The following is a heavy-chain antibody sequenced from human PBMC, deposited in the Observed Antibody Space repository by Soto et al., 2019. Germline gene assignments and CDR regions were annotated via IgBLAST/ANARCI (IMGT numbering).Heavy chain of an antibody. D-gene: IGHD6-6*01. CDR3: AHRLPYSSSPEYCYEY. J-gene: IGHJ4*02. V-gene: IGHV2-5*02. CDR2: IYWDDDK. CDR1: GFSLSTSGVD. Sequence: QITLKESGPPLVKPTQTLTLTCTFSGFSLSTSGVDVAWIRQPPGKALAWLALIYWDDDKRDSPYLNNRHTITKGPSINQVGLTITDMDPMDTATYSGAHRLPYSSSPEYCYEYWGQGSLVTVSS.